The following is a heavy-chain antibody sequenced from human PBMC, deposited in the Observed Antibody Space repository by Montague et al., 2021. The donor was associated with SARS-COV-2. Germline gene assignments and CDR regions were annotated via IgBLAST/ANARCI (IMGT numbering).Heavy chain of an antibody. J-gene: IGHJ2*01. CDR3: VRFQEGKFGSRTYSPYWCFDV. CDR1: GGSISSSSYY. CDR2: FYYSASS. V-gene: IGHV4-39*07. Sequence: SETLSLTCTVSGGSISSSSYYWGWIRQPPGKGLEWIGSFYYSASSTYNLSLKSRVTMSVDTSKNQFSLKLASVTAAVTADYYCVRFQEGKFGSRTYSPYWCFDVWGRGTLVTVSS. D-gene: IGHD3-10*01.